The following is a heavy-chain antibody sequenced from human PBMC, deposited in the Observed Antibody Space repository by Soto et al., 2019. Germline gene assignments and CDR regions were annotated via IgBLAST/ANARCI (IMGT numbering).Heavy chain of an antibody. J-gene: IGHJ6*02. CDR3: AGDHSIAAAEVYYYYGMDV. Sequence: PSETLSLTCTVSGGSISSGDYYWSWIRQPPGKGLEWIGYIYYSGSTYYNPSLKSRVTISVDTSKNQFSLKLSSVTAADTAVYYCAGDHSIAAAEVYYYYGMDVWGQGNTVTVSS. V-gene: IGHV4-30-4*01. CDR2: IYYSGST. CDR1: GGSISSGDYY. D-gene: IGHD6-13*01.